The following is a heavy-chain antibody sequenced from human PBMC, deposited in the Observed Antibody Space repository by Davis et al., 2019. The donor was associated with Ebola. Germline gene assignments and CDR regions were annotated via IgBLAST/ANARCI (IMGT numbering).Heavy chain of an antibody. J-gene: IGHJ4*02. D-gene: IGHD1-26*01. CDR2: IYYSGST. Sequence: PSETLSLTCTVYGAPISTYFCRWIRQPPGKGLEWFGYIYYSGSTNYHPSLKSRFTISVDTSKNQFSLKLKSVTSADTAVYYCARGEEPGNCFDYWGRGTLVTVSS. CDR3: ARGEEPGNCFDY. V-gene: IGHV4-59*01. CDR1: GAPISTYF.